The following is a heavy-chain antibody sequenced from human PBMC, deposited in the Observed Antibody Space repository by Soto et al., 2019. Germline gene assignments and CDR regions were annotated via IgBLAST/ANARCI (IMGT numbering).Heavy chain of an antibody. D-gene: IGHD3-22*01. CDR2: ISYDGSNK. Sequence: GGSLRLSCAASGFTFSSYGMHWVRQAPGKGLEWVAVISYDGSNKYYADSVKGRFTISRDNSKNTLYLQMNSLRAEDTAVYYCAKSFLGYYYDSSGYSYFEYWGQGTLVNVSS. V-gene: IGHV3-30*18. CDR3: AKSFLGYYYDSSGYSYFEY. J-gene: IGHJ4*02. CDR1: GFTFSSYG.